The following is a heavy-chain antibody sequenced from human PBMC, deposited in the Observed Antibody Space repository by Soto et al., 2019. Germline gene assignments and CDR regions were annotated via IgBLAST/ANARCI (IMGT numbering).Heavy chain of an antibody. D-gene: IGHD2-15*01. J-gene: IGHJ6*02. Sequence: PSETLSLTCTVSRGSMSRYYWNWIRQPAGRGLEWIGRIYSSGSTSYNPSLNGRVTMLVDTSKNEFSLTLTSVTAADTAVYYCAGIGEDIYYGMDVWGQGTTVTVSS. V-gene: IGHV4-4*07. CDR2: IYSSGST. CDR3: AGIGEDIYYGMDV. CDR1: RGSMSRYY.